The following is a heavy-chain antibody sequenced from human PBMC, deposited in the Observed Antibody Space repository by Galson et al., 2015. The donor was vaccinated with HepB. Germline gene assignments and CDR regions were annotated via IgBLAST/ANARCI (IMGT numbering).Heavy chain of an antibody. CDR1: GFTFSSYA. V-gene: IGHV3-23*01. CDR2: ISGSGGST. D-gene: IGHD4-17*01. J-gene: IGHJ6*02. Sequence: SLRLSCAASGFTFSSYAMSWVRQAPGKGLEWVSAISGSGGSTYYADSVKGRFTISRDNSKNTLYLQMNSLRTEDTAVYYCAKIYGDVGFGYYYGMDVWGQGTTVTVSS. CDR3: AKIYGDVGFGYYYGMDV.